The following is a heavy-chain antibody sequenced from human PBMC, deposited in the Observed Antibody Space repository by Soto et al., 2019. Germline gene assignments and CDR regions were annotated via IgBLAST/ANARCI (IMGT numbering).Heavy chain of an antibody. Sequence: QIQLVESGGDVVQPGRSLRLSCAASGFNFGFFGMHWVRQAPGKGLEWVAFISGDGINTHYADSVRGRFTLSRDYSKRTMYLQMDTLRDDDTALYYCARGNLSFDFDSWGQGPLVTVSS. V-gene: IGHV3-30*03. CDR1: GFNFGFFG. J-gene: IGHJ4*02. CDR2: ISGDGINT. D-gene: IGHD1-26*01. CDR3: ARGNLSFDFDS.